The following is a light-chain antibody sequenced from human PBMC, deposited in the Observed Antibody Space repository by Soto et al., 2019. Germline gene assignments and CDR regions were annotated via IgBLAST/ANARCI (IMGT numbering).Light chain of an antibody. CDR1: QSVSNRY. J-gene: IGKJ1*01. CDR2: GAS. CDR3: QQYGYSPWT. Sequence: EVVLKHSPGTLSLSQGQRATLACRASQSVSNRYLAWYQQKPGQAPRLLIYGASNRATGIPDRFSGSGSGTDFTLTISRLEPEDFAVYYCQQYGYSPWTFGQGTKVDNK. V-gene: IGKV3-20*01.